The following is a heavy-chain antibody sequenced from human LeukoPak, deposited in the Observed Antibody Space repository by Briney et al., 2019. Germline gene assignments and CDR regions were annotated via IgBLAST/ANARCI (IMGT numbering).Heavy chain of an antibody. CDR2: INPNSGGT. CDR1: GYTFTGYY. J-gene: IGHJ4*02. CDR3: ARAEFGYSYGSFDY. D-gene: IGHD5-18*01. Sequence: ASVKVSCKASGYTFTGYYMHWVRQAPGQGLEWMGWINPNSGGTNYAQKFQGRVTMTRDTSISTAYMELSRLRSDDTAVYYCARAEFGYSYGSFDYWGQGTLVTVSS. V-gene: IGHV1-2*02.